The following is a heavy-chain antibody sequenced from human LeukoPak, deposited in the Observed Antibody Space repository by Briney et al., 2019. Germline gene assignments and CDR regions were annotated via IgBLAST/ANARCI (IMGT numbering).Heavy chain of an antibody. CDR1: GYSFSSEW. J-gene: IGHJ4*02. Sequence: GESLKISCQGSGYSFSSEWIGWVRQMPGKGLEWMGIIYPGDSDTRYSPSFRGQVTISADKSISTAYLQWSSLKASDSAMYYCARRSSGYEYFDYWGQGTLVTVSS. V-gene: IGHV5-51*01. CDR2: IYPGDSDT. D-gene: IGHD5-12*01. CDR3: ARRSSGYEYFDY.